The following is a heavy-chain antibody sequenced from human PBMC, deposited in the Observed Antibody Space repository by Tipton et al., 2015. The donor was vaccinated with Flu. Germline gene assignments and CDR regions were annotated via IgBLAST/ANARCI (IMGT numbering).Heavy chain of an antibody. Sequence: LRLSCTVSGGSVSSASYYWNWIRQPAGKGLEWIGRIYTSGTTNYNPSLKSRVTLSVATSKNQFSLKLTSVTAADTAIYYCARDQVGGKIDYWGQGTLVTVSS. D-gene: IGHD4-23*01. CDR2: IYTSGTT. CDR1: GGSVSSASYY. V-gene: IGHV4-61*02. J-gene: IGHJ4*02. CDR3: ARDQVGGKIDY.